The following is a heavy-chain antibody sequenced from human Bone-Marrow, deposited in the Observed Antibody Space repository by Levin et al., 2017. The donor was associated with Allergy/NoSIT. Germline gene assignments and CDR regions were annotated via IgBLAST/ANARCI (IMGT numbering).Heavy chain of an antibody. D-gene: IGHD4-17*01. Sequence: QAGGSLRLSCAASGFTFSNYAFHWVRQAPGKGLEWVALISYDGIYTFYTDSLKGRFTISRDNSKNTLYLQMNSLRPEDTSVYYCSRVSTETAYDYYYGMDVWGQGTTVAVSS. V-gene: IGHV3-30-3*01. CDR3: SRVSTETAYDYYYGMDV. J-gene: IGHJ6*02. CDR1: GFTFSNYA. CDR2: ISYDGIYT.